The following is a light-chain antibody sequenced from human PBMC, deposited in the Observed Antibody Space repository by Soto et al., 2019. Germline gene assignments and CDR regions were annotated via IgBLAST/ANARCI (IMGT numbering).Light chain of an antibody. CDR1: QSVRTS. V-gene: IGKV3-11*01. CDR2: DAS. J-gene: IGKJ5*01. CDR3: QQRNVWPPIT. Sequence: EVVLTQSPATLSLSPGERPTLSCRASQSVRTSLAWYQHKPGQAPRLVIYDASLRANGVPARFGGSGSGTDFTLTINSLEPEDFAVYYCQQRNVWPPITFGQGTRLEIK.